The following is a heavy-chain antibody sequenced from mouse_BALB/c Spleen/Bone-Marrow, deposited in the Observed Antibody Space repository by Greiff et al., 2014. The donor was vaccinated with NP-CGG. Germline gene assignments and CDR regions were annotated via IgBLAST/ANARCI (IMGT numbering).Heavy chain of an antibody. CDR1: GYTFTDYN. Sequence: VQLQQSGPELVKPGASVKISCKASGYTFTDYNMQWVKQSHGKSLEWIGYIYPYNSGTGYNRKFRSKATLTVDSSSSTAYMELRSLTSEDSAVYYCAREGGYYDAMDYWGQGTSVTVSS. D-gene: IGHD2-2*01. J-gene: IGHJ4*01. V-gene: IGHV1S29*02. CDR2: IYPYNSGT. CDR3: AREGGYYDAMDY.